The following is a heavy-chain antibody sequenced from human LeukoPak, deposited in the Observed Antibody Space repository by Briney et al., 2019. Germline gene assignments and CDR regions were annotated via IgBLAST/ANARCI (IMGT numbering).Heavy chain of an antibody. CDR1: GGSISSSSYY. CDR3: AREGVVFDY. CDR2: INYSGST. V-gene: IGHV4-39*07. D-gene: IGHD2-2*01. J-gene: IGHJ4*02. Sequence: SETLSLTCTVSGGSISSSSYYWGWIRQPPGKGLEWIGSINYSGSTYYNPSLKSRVTISVDTSKNQFSLKLSSVTAADTAVYYCAREGVVFDYWGQGTLVTVSS.